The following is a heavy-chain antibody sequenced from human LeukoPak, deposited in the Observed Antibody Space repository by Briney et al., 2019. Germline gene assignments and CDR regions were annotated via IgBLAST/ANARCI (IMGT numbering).Heavy chain of an antibody. CDR3: AIVGYYYFGMDV. CDR1: GLTFSNAW. Sequence: GGSLRLSCAASGLTFSNAWMSWVRQAPGRGLEWVGRIKSRSDGGTIDYGEAVKGRFGISRDDSKNTLYLQMNNLKTEDTAVYYCAIVGYYYFGMDVWGKGTTVTVSS. V-gene: IGHV3-15*01. CDR2: IKSRSDGGTI. J-gene: IGHJ6*04.